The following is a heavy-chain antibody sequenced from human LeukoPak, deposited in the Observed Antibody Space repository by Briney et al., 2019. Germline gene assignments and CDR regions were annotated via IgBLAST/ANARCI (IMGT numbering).Heavy chain of an antibody. CDR2: IYYSGST. Sequence: SETLSLTCAVSGGSISSYYWSWIRQPPGKGLEWIGYIYYSGSTNYNPSLKSRVTISVDTSKNQFSLKLSSVTAADTAVYYCARVDTAMAIDYWGQGTLVTVSS. J-gene: IGHJ4*02. CDR1: GGSISSYY. V-gene: IGHV4-59*01. D-gene: IGHD5-18*01. CDR3: ARVDTAMAIDY.